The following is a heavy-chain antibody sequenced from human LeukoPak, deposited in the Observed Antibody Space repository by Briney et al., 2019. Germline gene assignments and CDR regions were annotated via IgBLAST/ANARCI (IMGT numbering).Heavy chain of an antibody. J-gene: IGHJ4*02. V-gene: IGHV3-30-3*01. Sequence: PGGSLRLSCAASGFTFSSYAMHWVRQAPGKGLEWVAVISYDGSNKYYADSVKGRFTISRDNSKNTLYLQMNSLRAEDTAVYYCAKAGIRYFDWVYWGQGTLVTVSS. D-gene: IGHD3-9*01. CDR3: AKAGIRYFDWVY. CDR2: ISYDGSNK. CDR1: GFTFSSYA.